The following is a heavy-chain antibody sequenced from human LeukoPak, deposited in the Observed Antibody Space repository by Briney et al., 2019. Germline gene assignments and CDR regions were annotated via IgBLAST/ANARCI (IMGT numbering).Heavy chain of an antibody. Sequence: SETLSLTCNVSGGSINNYYWSWLRQPPGKGLEWIGYIYFTGGTNYNPSLKSRVTMSIDTSKNQFSLKLNSVTAADAAFYYCARGGGLFDYWGQGSLVTVSS. CDR2: IYFTGGT. V-gene: IGHV4-59*01. CDR3: ARGGGLFDY. D-gene: IGHD3-10*01. J-gene: IGHJ4*02. CDR1: GGSINNYY.